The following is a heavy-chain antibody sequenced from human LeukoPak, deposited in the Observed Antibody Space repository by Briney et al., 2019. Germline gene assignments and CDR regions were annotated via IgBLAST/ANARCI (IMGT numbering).Heavy chain of an antibody. CDR3: VRDGGRCSSTGCYSGVYYYYYYMDV. CDR2: ISDYKGNT. D-gene: IGHD2-2*02. Sequence: ASVKVSCKSSGYTYTSYGISGVRQAPGQGLEGMGWISDYKGNTNYTQKLQGRVTMTTDKCTSTAYMELRSLRSDDTAVYYCVRDGGRCSSTGCYSGVYYYYYYMDVWGKGTTVTVSS. J-gene: IGHJ6*03. V-gene: IGHV1-18*01. CDR1: GYTYTSYG.